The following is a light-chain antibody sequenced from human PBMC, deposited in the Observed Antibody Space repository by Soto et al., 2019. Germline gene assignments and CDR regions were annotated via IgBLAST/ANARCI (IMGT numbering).Light chain of an antibody. CDR2: DAS. CDR1: QTVSTN. V-gene: IGKV3-15*01. CDR3: QQYNSWPWT. Sequence: ETGMTQSPATLSVSPGERATLSCRASQTVSTNLAWYQQKPGQAPRLLIFDASTGATGLSARFSGSGSGTEFTLTISSLRSEDFAVYYCQQYNSWPWTFGLGTKVEIK. J-gene: IGKJ1*01.